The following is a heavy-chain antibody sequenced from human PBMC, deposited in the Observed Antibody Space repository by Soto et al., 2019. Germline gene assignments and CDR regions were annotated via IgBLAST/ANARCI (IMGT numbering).Heavy chain of an antibody. J-gene: IGHJ4*02. D-gene: IGHD6-13*01. CDR3: ASSFRYSSSWSTQGLFDY. CDR2: IYPGDSDT. V-gene: IGHV5-51*01. CDR1: GYSFTSYW. Sequence: LGESLKISCKGSGYSFTSYWIGWVRQMPGKGLEWMGIIYPGDSDTRYSPSFQGQVTISADKSISTAYLQWSSLKASDTAMYYCASSFRYSSSWSTQGLFDYWGQGTLVTSPQ.